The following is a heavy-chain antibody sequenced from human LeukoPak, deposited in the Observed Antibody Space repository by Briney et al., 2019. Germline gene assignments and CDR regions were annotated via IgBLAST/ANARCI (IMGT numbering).Heavy chain of an antibody. J-gene: IGHJ4*02. CDR2: ISSNGGST. Sequence: GGSLRLSCAASGFTVSSYAMHWVRQAPGKGLEYVSAISSNGGSTYYANSVKGRFTISRDNSKNTLYLQMGSLRAEDMAVYYCARGFKFGDYVWGSYRYNVATYFDYWGQGTLVTVSS. D-gene: IGHD3-16*02. CDR1: GFTVSSYA. CDR3: ARGFKFGDYVWGSYRYNVATYFDY. V-gene: IGHV3-64*01.